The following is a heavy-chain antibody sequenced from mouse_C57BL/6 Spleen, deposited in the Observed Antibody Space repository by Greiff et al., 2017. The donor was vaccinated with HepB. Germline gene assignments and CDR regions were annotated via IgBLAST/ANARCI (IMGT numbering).Heavy chain of an antibody. J-gene: IGHJ2*01. CDR1: GYAFSSYW. Sequence: VQVVESGAELVKPGASVKISCKASGYAFSSYWMNWVKQRPGKGLEWIGQIYPGDGDTNYNGKFKGKATLTADKSSSTAYMQLSSLTSEDSAVYFCAREGSNPYYFDYWGQGTTLTVSS. CDR3: AREGSNPYYFDY. CDR2: IYPGDGDT. D-gene: IGHD1-1*01. V-gene: IGHV1-80*01.